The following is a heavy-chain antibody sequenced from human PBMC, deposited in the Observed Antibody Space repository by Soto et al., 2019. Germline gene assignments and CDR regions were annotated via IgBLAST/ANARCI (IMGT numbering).Heavy chain of an antibody. CDR1: GFTFSSYA. CDR2: ISGSGGST. V-gene: IGHV3-23*01. Sequence: PGGSLRLSCAVSGFTFSSYAMSWVRQAPGKGLEWVSAISGSGGSTYYADSVKGRFTISRDNSKNTLYLQMNSLRAEDTAVYYCAKSLSGWYQVDYWGQGTLVTVSS. J-gene: IGHJ4*02. D-gene: IGHD6-19*01. CDR3: AKSLSGWYQVDY.